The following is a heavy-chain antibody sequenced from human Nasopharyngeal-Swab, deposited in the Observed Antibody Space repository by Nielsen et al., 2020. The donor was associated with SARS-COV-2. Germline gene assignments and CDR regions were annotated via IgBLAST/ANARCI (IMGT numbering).Heavy chain of an antibody. CDR3: AREGEYGAYDAPDY. CDR1: GDTFTNSA. Sequence: SVKVSCKTSGDTFTNSAISWVRQAPGQGLEWMGGIVPALGLPNYAQKFRGRVTISADRSTTTSYLELSSLRFEDTAIYYCAREGEYGAYDAPDYWGQGTLVTVSS. D-gene: IGHD5-12*01. V-gene: IGHV1-69*10. J-gene: IGHJ4*02. CDR2: IVPALGLP.